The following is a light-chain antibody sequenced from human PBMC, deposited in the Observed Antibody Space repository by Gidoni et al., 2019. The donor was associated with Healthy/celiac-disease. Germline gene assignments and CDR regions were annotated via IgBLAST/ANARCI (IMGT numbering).Light chain of an antibody. CDR2: GAS. CDR1: QSVSSSY. Sequence: EIVLTQSPGTLSLSPGERATLSCRASQSVSSSYLAWYQQKPGQAPRLLIYGASSRATGIPDRFSGSGSGTDFTLTISRLEPEDCAVYYCQQYGSSRALTFGGGTKVEIK. V-gene: IGKV3-20*01. CDR3: QQYGSSRALT. J-gene: IGKJ4*01.